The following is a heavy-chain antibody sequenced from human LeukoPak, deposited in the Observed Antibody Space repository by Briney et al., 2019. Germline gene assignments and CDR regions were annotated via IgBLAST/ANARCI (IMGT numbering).Heavy chain of an antibody. V-gene: IGHV4-39*07. CDR3: ARDPSGYPFDY. J-gene: IGHJ4*02. CDR1: GGSISSSSYY. CDR2: IYYSGST. Sequence: PSETLSLTCTVSGGSISSSSYYWGWIRQPPGKGLEWIGSIYYSGSTYYNPSLKSRVTISVDTSKNQFSLKLSSVTAADTAVYYCARDPSGYPFDYWGQGTLVTVSS. D-gene: IGHD3-3*01.